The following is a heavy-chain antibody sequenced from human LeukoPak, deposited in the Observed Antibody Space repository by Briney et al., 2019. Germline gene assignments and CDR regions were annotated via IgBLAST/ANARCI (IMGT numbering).Heavy chain of an antibody. CDR1: GYTFTGYY. CDR2: ISAYNGNT. Sequence: ASVKVSCKASGYTFTGYYLHWVRQAPGQGLEWMGWISAYNGNTNYAQKLQGRVTMTTDTSTSTAYMELRSLRSDDTAVYYCARDRILADPRVERRFDYWGQGTLVTVSS. J-gene: IGHJ4*02. V-gene: IGHV1-18*04. D-gene: IGHD1-1*01. CDR3: ARDRILADPRVERRFDY.